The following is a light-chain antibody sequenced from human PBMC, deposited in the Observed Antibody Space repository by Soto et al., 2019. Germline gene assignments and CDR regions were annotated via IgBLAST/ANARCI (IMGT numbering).Light chain of an antibody. Sequence: QSVLTQPPSASGTPGQRVTISCSGTSSKIGLNSVRWYQRFPGSAPKLLIYSNNQRPSGVPDRFSGSKSGTSAYLAISGLQSEDEADYYCSSWDDGVSGWVFGGGTKLTVL. CDR2: SNN. CDR3: SSWDDGVSGWV. V-gene: IGLV1-44*01. J-gene: IGLJ3*02. CDR1: SSKIGLNS.